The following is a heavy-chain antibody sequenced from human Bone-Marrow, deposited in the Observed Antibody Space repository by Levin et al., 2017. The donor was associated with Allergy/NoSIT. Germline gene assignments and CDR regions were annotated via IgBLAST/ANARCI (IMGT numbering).Heavy chain of an antibody. CDR3: NALILEADV. CDR1: DHSFKDST. Sequence: GESLKISCTVSDHSFKDSTIHWVRQASGKGLEWVGHIRSQAKTYATAYAASVEGRFTISRDDAKNTAYLQMHNLKIDDTAVYYCNALILEADVWGQGTTVTVSS. CDR2: IRSQAKTYAT. D-gene: IGHD2-21*01. J-gene: IGHJ6*02. V-gene: IGHV3-73*01.